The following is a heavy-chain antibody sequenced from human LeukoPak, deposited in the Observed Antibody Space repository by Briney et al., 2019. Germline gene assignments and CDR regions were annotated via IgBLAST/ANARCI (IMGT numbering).Heavy chain of an antibody. D-gene: IGHD6-13*01. CDR3: ASVYSSSWYSGYYYYGMDV. J-gene: IGHJ6*02. CDR2: INPNSGGT. Sequence: ASVNVSCKASGYTFTGYYMHWVRQAPGQGLEWMGWINPNSGGTNYAQKFQGRVTMTRDTSISTAYMELSRLRSDDTAVYYCASVYSSSWYSGYYYYGMDVWGQGTTVTVSS. V-gene: IGHV1-2*02. CDR1: GYTFTGYY.